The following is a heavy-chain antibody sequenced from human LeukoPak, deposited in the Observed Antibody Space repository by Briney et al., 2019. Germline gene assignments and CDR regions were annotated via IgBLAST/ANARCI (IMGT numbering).Heavy chain of an antibody. D-gene: IGHD6-13*01. Sequence: ASVKVSCKVSGYTLTELSMHWVRQATGQGLEWMGWMKPNSGNTGFAQKFQGRVSMTRNISTNTAYMELSSLRSEDTAMYYCARMAADGTMNWFDPWGQGTLVIVSS. CDR2: MKPNSGNT. CDR3: ARMAADGTMNWFDP. V-gene: IGHV1-8*01. J-gene: IGHJ5*02. CDR1: GYTLTELS.